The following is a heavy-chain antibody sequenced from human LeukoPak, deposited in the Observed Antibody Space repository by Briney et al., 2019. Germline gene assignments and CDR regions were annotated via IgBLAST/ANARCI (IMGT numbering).Heavy chain of an antibody. CDR3: ARRHDFWSGYYYFDY. CDR1: GYSFTSYW. J-gene: IGHJ4*02. CDR2: IYPGDSDT. D-gene: IGHD3-3*01. Sequence: GESLKISCKGSGYSFTSYWIGWVRQMPGKGLEWMGIIYPGDSDTRYSPSFQGQVTISADKSIRTAYLQWSSLKASDTAMYYCARRHDFWSGYYYFDYWGQGTLVTVSS. V-gene: IGHV5-51*01.